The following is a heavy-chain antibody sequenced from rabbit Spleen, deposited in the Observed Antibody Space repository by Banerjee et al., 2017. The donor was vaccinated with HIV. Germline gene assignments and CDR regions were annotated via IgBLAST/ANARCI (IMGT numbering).Heavy chain of an antibody. CDR2: INTATGKA. CDR1: GFSFSDRDV. J-gene: IGHJ4*01. CDR3: ARDLDAVIGWNFAW. V-gene: IGHV1S45*01. D-gene: IGHD1-1*01. Sequence: QEQLEESGGGLVKPEGSLTLTCKASGFSFSDRDVMCWVRQAPGKGLEWIACINTATGKAGYASWAEGRFTFSKTSSTPVTLQMTSLTAADTATFFCARDLDAVIGWNFAWWGPGTLVTVS.